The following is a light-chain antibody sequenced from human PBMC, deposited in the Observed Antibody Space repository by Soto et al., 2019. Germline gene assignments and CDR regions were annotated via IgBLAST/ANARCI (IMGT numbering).Light chain of an antibody. J-gene: IGKJ4*02. Sequence: EIVLTQSPATLSSSPGERATLSCRASPGIDTYLAWYQHTPGPAPRLLIYDASDRATGIPARFSGSWSGTAFTLTIGRLDPEDFALYYCQHRDNWPRPFCGGTKV. V-gene: IGKV3-11*01. CDR3: QHRDNWPRP. CDR2: DAS. CDR1: PGIDTY.